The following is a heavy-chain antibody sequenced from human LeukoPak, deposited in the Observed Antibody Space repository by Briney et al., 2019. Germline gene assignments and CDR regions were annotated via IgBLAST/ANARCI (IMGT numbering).Heavy chain of an antibody. J-gene: IGHJ4*02. CDR3: VRDAQRGFDYSNSLQY. Sequence: PGGSLRLSCEASGSIFNHYALHWVRQAPNKGLEWVAVIWSDGTNRYYADSVKGRFSIFRDDSQKRVFLQMNSLRAEDTAVYYCVRDAQRGFDYSNSLQYWGQGALVTVSS. V-gene: IGHV3-33*01. CDR1: GSIFNHYA. CDR2: IWSDGTNR. D-gene: IGHD4-11*01.